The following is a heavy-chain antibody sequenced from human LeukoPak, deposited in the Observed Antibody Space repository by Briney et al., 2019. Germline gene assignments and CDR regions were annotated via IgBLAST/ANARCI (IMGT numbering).Heavy chain of an antibody. CDR1: GGSISSDY. V-gene: IGHV4-59*01. CDR2: IFYSGST. Sequence: SETLPLICTVSGGSISSDYWSWVRLTPAKGLEWIGYIFYSGSTDYSPSLTSRVTISIDKSKRNISRNLSSVTAADTAVYYCVKHGPGGRVYLAVWGVGTTVTVSS. D-gene: IGHD1-1*01. J-gene: IGHJ6*03. CDR3: VKHGPGGRVYLAV.